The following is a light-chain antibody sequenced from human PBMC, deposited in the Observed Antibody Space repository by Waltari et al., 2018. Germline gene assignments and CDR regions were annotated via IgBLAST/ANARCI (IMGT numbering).Light chain of an antibody. CDR3: GTWDSSLSGAV. J-gene: IGLJ7*01. CDR1: RSNIGNNY. CDR2: EDT. V-gene: IGLV1-51*02. Sequence: QSVLTQPPSVSAAPGQRVTISCSGGRSNIGNNYVTWYRQFPVTAPKLLIYEDTERPSGIAGRFSGSKSGTSATLDITGLQAGDEADYYCGTWDSSLSGAVFGGGTHLTVL.